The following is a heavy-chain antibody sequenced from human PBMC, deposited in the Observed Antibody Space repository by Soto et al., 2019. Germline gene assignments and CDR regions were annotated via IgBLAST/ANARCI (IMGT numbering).Heavy chain of an antibody. J-gene: IGHJ6*02. V-gene: IGHV3-30*18. D-gene: IGHD3-9*01. CDR1: GFTFSSYG. Sequence: PGGSLRLSCAASGFTFSSYGMHWVRQAPGKGLEWVAVISYDGSNKYYADSVKGRFTISRDNSKNTLYLQMNSLRAEDTAVYYCAKSYYDNLTGLVYYYGMDVWGQGTTVTVSS. CDR2: ISYDGSNK. CDR3: AKSYYDNLTGLVYYYGMDV.